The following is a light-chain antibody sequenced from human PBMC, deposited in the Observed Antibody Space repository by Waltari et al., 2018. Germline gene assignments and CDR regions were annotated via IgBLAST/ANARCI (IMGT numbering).Light chain of an antibody. CDR2: DAS. J-gene: IGKJ5*01. CDR1: QSVSSY. V-gene: IGKV3-11*01. CDR3: QQRSNWPPIT. Sequence: EIVLTQSPATLSLSPGERATLSCRASQSVSSYLACSQQKPGQAPRLLIYDASNRATCIPARFSGSGSGTDFTLTISSLEPEDFADYYCQQRSNWPPITFGQGTRLEIK.